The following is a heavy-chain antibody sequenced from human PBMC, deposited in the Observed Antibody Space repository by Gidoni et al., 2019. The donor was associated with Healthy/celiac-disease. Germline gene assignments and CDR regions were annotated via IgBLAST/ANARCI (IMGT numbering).Heavy chain of an antibody. V-gene: IGHV4-34*01. Sequence: QVQLQQWGAGLLKPSETLSLTCAVYGGSFSGSYLIWIRQPPGKGLEWLGEINHSGSTNYNPSLKSRVTISVDTSKNQCSLKLSAVTAADTAVYYWARDTYYYGSGSYRPYYYGMDVWGQGTTVTVSS. D-gene: IGHD3-10*01. J-gene: IGHJ6*02. CDR1: GGSFSGSY. CDR2: INHSGST. CDR3: ARDTYYYGSGSYRPYYYGMDV.